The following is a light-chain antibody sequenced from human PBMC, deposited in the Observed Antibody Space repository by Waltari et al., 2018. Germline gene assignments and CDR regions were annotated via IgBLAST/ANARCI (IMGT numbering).Light chain of an antibody. CDR3: QSYDNSLSGPNWV. Sequence: QSVLTQPPSVSGAPGQRVTISCTGSSSNIGAGYDVHWYQQLPGTAPKLLLYGNSNRPSGVPDRFSGSKSGTSASLAITGLQAGDEADYYGQSYDNSLSGPNWVFGGGTKLTVL. J-gene: IGLJ3*02. V-gene: IGLV1-40*01. CDR2: GNS. CDR1: SSNIGAGYD.